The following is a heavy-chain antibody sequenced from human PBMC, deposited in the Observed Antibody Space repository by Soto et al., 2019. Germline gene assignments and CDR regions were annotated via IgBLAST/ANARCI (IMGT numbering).Heavy chain of an antibody. CDR1: GYTFTSYG. J-gene: IGHJ4*02. CDR2: ISAYNGNT. D-gene: IGHD6-19*01. CDR3: ARDTHEYSSGWYGWWSDY. Sequence: ASVKVSCKASGYTFTSYGISWVRQAPGQGLEWMGWISAYNGNTNYAQKLQGRVTMTTDTSTSTAYMELRSLRSDDTAVYYCARDTHEYSSGWYGWWSDYWGQGTLVTVSS. V-gene: IGHV1-18*01.